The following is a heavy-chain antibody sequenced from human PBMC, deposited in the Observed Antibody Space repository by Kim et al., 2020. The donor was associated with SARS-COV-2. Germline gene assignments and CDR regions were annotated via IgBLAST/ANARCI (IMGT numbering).Heavy chain of an antibody. Sequence: SETLSLTCTVSGGSVSSGSYYWSWIRQPPGKGLEWIGYIYYSGSTNYNPSLKSRVTISVDTSKNQFSLKLSSVTAADTAVYYCASLYYDILTGYSLGRTFDIWGQGTMVTVSS. V-gene: IGHV4-61*01. CDR2: IYYSGST. CDR1: GGSVSSGSYY. CDR3: ASLYYDILTGYSLGRTFDI. J-gene: IGHJ3*02. D-gene: IGHD3-9*01.